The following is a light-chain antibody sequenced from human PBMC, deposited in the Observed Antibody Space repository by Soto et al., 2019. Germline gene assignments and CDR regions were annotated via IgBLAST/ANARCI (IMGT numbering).Light chain of an antibody. CDR3: AAWDDSLSGVV. J-gene: IGLJ2*01. CDR2: RNN. CDR1: SSNIGSNY. Sequence: QSVLTQPPSASGTPGQRATISCSGSSSNIGSNYVFWYQHLPGTAPKLLIYRNNQRPSGVPDRFSGSKSGTSASLAISGLRSEDETDYYCAAWDDSLSGVVFGGGTKVTVL. V-gene: IGLV1-47*01.